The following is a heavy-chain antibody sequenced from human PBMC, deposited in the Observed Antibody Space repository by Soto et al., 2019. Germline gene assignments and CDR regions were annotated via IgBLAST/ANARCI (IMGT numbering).Heavy chain of an antibody. CDR1: GYTFTSYA. J-gene: IGHJ4*02. D-gene: IGHD1-20*01. V-gene: IGHV1-3*01. CDR2: INADNGNT. CDR3: GREELTGTTN. Sequence: ASVKVSCKASGYTFTSYAMHWVRQAPGQRLEWMGWINADNGNTKYSQKLQGRVTMTRDTSTSTAYMELRSLRSDDTAVYYCGREELTGTTNWGQGTLVTVSS.